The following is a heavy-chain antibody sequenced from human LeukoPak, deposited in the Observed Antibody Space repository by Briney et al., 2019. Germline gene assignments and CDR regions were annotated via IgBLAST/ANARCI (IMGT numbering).Heavy chain of an antibody. CDR1: GFTFSSSA. Sequence: PGRSLRLSCAASGFTFSSSAMRWVRQAPGKGLEWVAVISYDGSKKYYADSVKGRFTISRDDSKNTLYLQMNSLRGEDTAVYYCARSRSASTSGWYDYFDYWGRGTLVTVSS. D-gene: IGHD6-19*01. CDR2: ISYDGSKK. CDR3: ARSRSASTSGWYDYFDY. V-gene: IGHV3-30*04. J-gene: IGHJ4*02.